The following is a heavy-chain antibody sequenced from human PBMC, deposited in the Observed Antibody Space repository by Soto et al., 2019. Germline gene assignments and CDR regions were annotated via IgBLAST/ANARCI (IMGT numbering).Heavy chain of an antibody. CDR3: ARDGDRGVPAATPGAFDI. CDR2: IIPILGIA. J-gene: IGHJ3*02. D-gene: IGHD2-2*01. V-gene: IGHV1-69*04. CDR1: GGTFSSYT. Sequence: SVKVSCKASGGTFSSYTISWVRQAPGQGLEWMGRIIPILGIANYAQKFQGRATITADRSTSTAYMELSSLRSEDTAVYYCARDGDRGVPAATPGAFDIWGQGTMVTVSS.